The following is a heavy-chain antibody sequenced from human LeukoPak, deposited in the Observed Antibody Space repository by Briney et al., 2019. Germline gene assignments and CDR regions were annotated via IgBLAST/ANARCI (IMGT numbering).Heavy chain of an antibody. J-gene: IGHJ4*02. V-gene: IGHV3-43*02. CDR2: ISGDGGST. CDR3: IKEGPYSSSFFDF. Sequence: AGRSLRLSCAASGFSFDDYAMHWVRQTPGKGLEWVSLISGDGGSTYYADSVKGRFTISRDNSKNSLYLQLNSLRTEDTAFYYCIKEGPYSSSFFDFWGQGTLVIASS. CDR1: GFSFDDYA. D-gene: IGHD6-6*01.